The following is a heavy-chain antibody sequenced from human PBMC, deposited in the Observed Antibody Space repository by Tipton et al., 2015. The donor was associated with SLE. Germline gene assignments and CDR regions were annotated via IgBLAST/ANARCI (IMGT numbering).Heavy chain of an antibody. CDR1: GASITSSDW. Sequence: TLSLTCAVSGASITSSDWWSWVRQPPGKGLEYIGEIHHRGSTNYKSSLRGRVTMSVDKSKNQFSLKLTSVTAADTAVYYCARWIPLTGINVWGQGATVTVSS. CDR2: IHHRGST. CDR3: ARWIPLTGINV. V-gene: IGHV4-4*02. J-gene: IGHJ6*02. D-gene: IGHD5-18*01.